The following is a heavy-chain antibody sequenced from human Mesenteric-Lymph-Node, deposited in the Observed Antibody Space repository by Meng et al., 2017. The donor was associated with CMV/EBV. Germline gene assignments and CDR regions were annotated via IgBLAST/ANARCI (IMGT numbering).Heavy chain of an antibody. Sequence: GESLKISCAASGFTFSGDWMHWVRQAPGKGLMLVSRINSDGSKTEYADFVKGRFTISRDNANNTLYLVMSSLRAEDTAVYYCVTNLHCSVAGCRNYWGQGTLVTVSS. V-gene: IGHV3-74*03. D-gene: IGHD2-15*01. CDR3: VTNLHCSVAGCRNY. CDR1: GFTFSGDW. J-gene: IGHJ4*02. CDR2: INSDGSKT.